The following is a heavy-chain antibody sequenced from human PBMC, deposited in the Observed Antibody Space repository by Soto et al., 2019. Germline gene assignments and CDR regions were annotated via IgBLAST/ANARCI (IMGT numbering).Heavy chain of an antibody. J-gene: IGHJ4*02. CDR1: GFTFSSYG. Sequence: QVQLVESGRGVVQPGRSLRLSCAASGFTFSSYGMHWVRQAPGKGLEWVAVIWYDGSNKYYADSVKGRFTISRDNSKNTLYLQMNSLRAEDTAVYYCARVRGIQLWFYLDYWGQGTLVTVSS. V-gene: IGHV3-33*01. CDR3: ARVRGIQLWFYLDY. D-gene: IGHD5-18*01. CDR2: IWYDGSNK.